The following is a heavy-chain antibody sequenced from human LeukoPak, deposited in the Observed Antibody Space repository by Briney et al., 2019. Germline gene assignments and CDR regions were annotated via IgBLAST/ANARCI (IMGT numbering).Heavy chain of an antibody. CDR3: ARYAITDTKTRKSALFDY. J-gene: IGHJ4*02. V-gene: IGHV4-59*01. CDR1: GVSISSYY. D-gene: IGHD5-12*01. Sequence: SETLSLTCTVSGVSISSYYWTWIRQPPGKGLEWIGYIYYSGSTNYDPSLKSRVTISVDTSKNQFSLKLSSVTAADTAVYYCARYAITDTKTRKSALFDYWGQGTLVTVSS. CDR2: IYYSGST.